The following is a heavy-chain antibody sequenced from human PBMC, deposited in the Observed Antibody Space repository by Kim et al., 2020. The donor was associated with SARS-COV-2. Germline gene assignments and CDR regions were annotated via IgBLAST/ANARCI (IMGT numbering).Heavy chain of an antibody. D-gene: IGHD2-21*02. CDR2: IATNSGKT. CDR3: ARPLGDSFDH. Sequence: ASVKVSCKASGYTFSSPGMSWVRQAPGQRFEWMGWIATNSGKTKYAQKFEGRVTLTRDPSTDTAYMELRTLTSDDTAMYYCARPLGDSFDHWGKGSLVTVSS. V-gene: IGHV1-18*01. CDR1: GYTFSSPG. J-gene: IGHJ4*02.